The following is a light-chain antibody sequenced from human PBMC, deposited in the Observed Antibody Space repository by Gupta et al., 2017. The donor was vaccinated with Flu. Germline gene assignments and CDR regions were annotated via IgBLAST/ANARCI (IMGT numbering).Light chain of an antibody. Sequence: EIVLTQSPATLSLPPGERATLSCRASQSVSSYLAWYQQKPGQAPRLLIYDASNRATGIPARFSGSGSGTDFTLTIGGLEPEDFAVYYCQQRSNWPTFGQGTKVEIK. V-gene: IGKV3-11*01. CDR3: QQRSNWPT. J-gene: IGKJ1*01. CDR1: QSVSSY. CDR2: DAS.